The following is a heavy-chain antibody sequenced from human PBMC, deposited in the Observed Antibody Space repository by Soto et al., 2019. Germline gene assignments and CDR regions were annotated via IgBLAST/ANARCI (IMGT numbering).Heavy chain of an antibody. Sequence: QVQLVQSGAEVKKPGSSVKVSCKASGGTFSSYTISWVQQAPGQGLEWMGRIIPILGIANYAQKFQGRVTITADKSTSTAYMELSSLRSEDTAVYYCARQVATTIDYYYYMDVWGKGTTVTVSS. CDR1: GGTFSSYT. D-gene: IGHD5-12*01. V-gene: IGHV1-69*02. J-gene: IGHJ6*03. CDR2: IIPILGIA. CDR3: ARQVATTIDYYYYMDV.